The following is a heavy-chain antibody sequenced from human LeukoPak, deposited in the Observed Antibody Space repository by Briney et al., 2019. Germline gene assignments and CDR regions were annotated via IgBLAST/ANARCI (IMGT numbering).Heavy chain of an antibody. V-gene: IGHV1-2*02. D-gene: IGHD2-2*01. J-gene: IGHJ4*02. Sequence: ASVKVSCKASGYTFTGYYMHWVRQAPGQGLEWMGWTNPNSGGTNYAQKFQGGVTMTRDTSISTAYMELSRLRSDDTAVYYCAREYCSSTSCYGSSDYWGQGTLVTVSS. CDR3: AREYCSSTSCYGSSDY. CDR1: GYTFTGYY. CDR2: TNPNSGGT.